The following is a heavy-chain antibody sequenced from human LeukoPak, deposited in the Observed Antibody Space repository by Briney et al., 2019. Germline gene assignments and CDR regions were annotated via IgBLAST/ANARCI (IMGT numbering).Heavy chain of an antibody. J-gene: IGHJ4*02. Sequence: GGSLRLSCAASGFTFSSYGMHWVRQAPGKGLEWVAFIWYDGSNKEYPDSVKGRFTISRDNSKSTLYLQMNSLRAEDTAVYHCARDDGFAGTPFDYWGQGTLVTVSS. V-gene: IGHV3-33*01. CDR2: IWYDGSNK. CDR1: GFTFSSYG. D-gene: IGHD6-13*01. CDR3: ARDDGFAGTPFDY.